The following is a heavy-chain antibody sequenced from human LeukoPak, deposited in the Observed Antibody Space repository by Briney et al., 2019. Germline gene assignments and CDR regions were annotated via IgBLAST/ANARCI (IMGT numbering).Heavy chain of an antibody. Sequence: SETLSLTCTVSGGSISSSTYYWGWIRQPPGKGLEWIGTIYYSGTTYYNPSLESRVTISVDTSKNQFSLRLSSVTAADTAVYYCARRSTYATTGSDYWGQGTLVTASS. CDR2: IYYSGTT. CDR3: ARRSTYATTGSDY. J-gene: IGHJ4*02. CDR1: GGSISSSTYY. D-gene: IGHD1-1*01. V-gene: IGHV4-39*01.